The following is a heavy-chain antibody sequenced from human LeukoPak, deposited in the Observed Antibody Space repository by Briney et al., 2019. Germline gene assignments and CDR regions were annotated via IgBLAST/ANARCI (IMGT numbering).Heavy chain of an antibody. J-gene: IGHJ3*02. CDR2: INPNSGGT. Sequence: ASVKVSCKASGYTFTGYYMHWVRQAPGQGLEWMGRINPNSGGTNYAQKFQGRVTMTRDTSISTAYMELSRLRSDDTAVYYCAREGCSGGSCHYAFDIWGQGTMVTVSS. V-gene: IGHV1-2*06. D-gene: IGHD2-15*01. CDR3: AREGCSGGSCHYAFDI. CDR1: GYTFTGYY.